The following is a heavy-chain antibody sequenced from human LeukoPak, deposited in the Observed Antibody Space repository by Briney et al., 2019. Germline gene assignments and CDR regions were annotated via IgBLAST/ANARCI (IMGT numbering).Heavy chain of an antibody. D-gene: IGHD6-13*01. CDR3: ARARSSSSWYSY. Sequence: GGSLRLSCAASGFTFDDYAMHWVRQAPGKGLEWVSVIYSGGSTYYADSVKGRFTISRDNSKNTLYLQMNSLRAEDTAVYYCARARSSSSWYSYWGQGTLVTVSS. J-gene: IGHJ4*02. CDR2: IYSGGST. V-gene: IGHV3-66*01. CDR1: GFTFDDYA.